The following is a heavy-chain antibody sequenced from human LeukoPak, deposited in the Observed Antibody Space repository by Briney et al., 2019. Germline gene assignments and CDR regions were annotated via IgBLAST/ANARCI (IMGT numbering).Heavy chain of an antibody. CDR1: GGSFSGYY. D-gene: IGHD3-3*01. V-gene: IGHV4-34*01. J-gene: IGHJ5*02. Sequence: SETLSLTCAVYGGSFSGYYWSWIRQPPGKGLEWIGEINHSGSTNYNPSLKSRVTISVDTSKNQFSLKLSSVTAADTAVYYCARGPPRITIFGVVIEYNWFDPWGQGTLVTVSS. CDR2: INHSGST. CDR3: ARGPPRITIFGVVIEYNWFDP.